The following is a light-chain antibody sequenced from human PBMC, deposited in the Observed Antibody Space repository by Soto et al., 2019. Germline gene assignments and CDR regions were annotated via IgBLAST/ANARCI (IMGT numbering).Light chain of an antibody. CDR1: QSVSSSY. Sequence: VLTQSPGTLSLSPGERATLSCRASQSVSSSYLALYQQKPGQAPRLLIYGASNRATGIPDRVSGSGSGTDFTLTISRLEPEDFAVYYCQQYGSSPRTFGQGTKVEIK. CDR3: QQYGSSPRT. V-gene: IGKV3-20*01. J-gene: IGKJ1*01. CDR2: GAS.